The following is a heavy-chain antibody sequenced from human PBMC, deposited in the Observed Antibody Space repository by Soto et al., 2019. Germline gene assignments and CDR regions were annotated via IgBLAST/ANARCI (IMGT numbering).Heavy chain of an antibody. CDR1: GFTFDDYA. V-gene: IGHV3-9*01. CDR2: IGWNGGNI. Sequence: LRLSCTASGFTFDDYAMHWVRQAPGKGLEWVSGIGWNGGNIRYADSVKGRFTISRDNAENSLHLQMNSLRAEDTALYYCAKDTGGYNFYYFDDWGQGTLVTVSS. CDR3: AKDTGGYNFYYFDD. J-gene: IGHJ4*02. D-gene: IGHD5-12*01.